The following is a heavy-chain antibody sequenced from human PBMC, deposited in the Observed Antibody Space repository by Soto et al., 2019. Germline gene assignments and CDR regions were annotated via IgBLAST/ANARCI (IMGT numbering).Heavy chain of an antibody. J-gene: IGHJ5*02. CDR2: MNPNTGNI. Sequence: QVQLVQSGAEVKRPGASVKISCRASGYTFVDYALHWVRQAPGQGLEWVGWMNPNTGNIKYSHNFEDRVSITRDRATSTASMELRGLRSEDTAVYFCTREAIVAENWFDPWGQGTLVTVSS. V-gene: IGHV1-3*01. CDR1: GYTFVDYA. D-gene: IGHD2-21*01. CDR3: TREAIVAENWFDP.